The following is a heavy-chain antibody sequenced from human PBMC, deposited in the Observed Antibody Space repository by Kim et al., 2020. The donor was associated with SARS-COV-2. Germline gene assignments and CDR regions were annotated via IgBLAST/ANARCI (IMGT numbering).Heavy chain of an antibody. V-gene: IGHV3-23*01. Sequence: GGSLRLSCAASGFTFSSYAMSWVRQAPGKGLEWVSAISGSGGSTYYADSVKGRFTISRDNSKNTLYLQMNSLRAEDTAVYYCANSERPGSGSYYRGLAADVWGQGTTVTVSS. J-gene: IGHJ6*02. CDR3: ANSERPGSGSYYRGLAADV. CDR1: GFTFSSYA. CDR2: ISGSGGST. D-gene: IGHD3-10*01.